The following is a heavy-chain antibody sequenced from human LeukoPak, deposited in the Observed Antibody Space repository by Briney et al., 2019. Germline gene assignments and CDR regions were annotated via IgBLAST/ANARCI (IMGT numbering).Heavy chain of an antibody. CDR3: ARSRSSRANGGYYFDR. D-gene: IGHD4/OR15-4a*01. J-gene: IGHJ4*02. CDR2: IYPNSGGT. CDR1: GYTFTDYY. Sequence: ASVKVSCKASGYTFTDYYIHWVRQAPGHGLEWMGWIYPNSGGTNNSQSFLDRVTLTRDTSISTAYMELSRLRSDDTAVYYCARSRSSRANGGYYFDRWGQGTLVTVSS. V-gene: IGHV1-2*02.